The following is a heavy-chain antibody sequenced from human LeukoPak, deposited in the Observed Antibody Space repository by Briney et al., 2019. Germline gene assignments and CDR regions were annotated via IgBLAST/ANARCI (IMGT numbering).Heavy chain of an antibody. Sequence: ASVTVSCKSSVYTFTSYGISWVRQAPGQGLAWVGWISAYNGNTNYAQKLQGRVTMTTDTSTSTAYMELRSLRSDDTAVYYCARAGTYDFWSGYLRGHFDYWGQGTLVTVSS. J-gene: IGHJ4*02. CDR1: VYTFTSYG. CDR3: ARAGTYDFWSGYLRGHFDY. CDR2: ISAYNGNT. D-gene: IGHD3-3*01. V-gene: IGHV1-18*01.